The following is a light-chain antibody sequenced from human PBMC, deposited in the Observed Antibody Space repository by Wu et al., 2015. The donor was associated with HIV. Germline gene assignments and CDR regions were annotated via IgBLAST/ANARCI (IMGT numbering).Light chain of an antibody. CDR1: QDIFTY. CDR3: QQLNSFPLT. Sequence: AIQLTQSPSSLSASIGDRVNITCRASQDIFTYLAWYQQTPGKAPRVLIYDASTLQSGVPPRFSGSGSGAHFTLTISGLQREDFAIYYCQQLNSFPLTFGQGSRLEIK. J-gene: IGKJ5*01. V-gene: IGKV1-13*02. CDR2: DAS.